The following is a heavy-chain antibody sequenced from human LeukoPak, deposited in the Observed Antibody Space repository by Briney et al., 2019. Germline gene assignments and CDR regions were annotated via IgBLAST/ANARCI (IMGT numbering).Heavy chain of an antibody. D-gene: IGHD6-13*01. V-gene: IGHV1-2*02. CDR1: GYTFTGYY. CDR2: INPNSGGT. J-gene: IGHJ3*02. CDR3: ARVASIRAAAGTVGRADAFDI. Sequence: EASVKVSCKASGYTFTGYYMHWVRQAPGQGLEWMGWINPNSGGTNYAQKFQGRVTMTRDTSISTAYMELSRLRSDDTAVYYCARVASIRAAAGTVGRADAFDIWGQGTMVTVSS.